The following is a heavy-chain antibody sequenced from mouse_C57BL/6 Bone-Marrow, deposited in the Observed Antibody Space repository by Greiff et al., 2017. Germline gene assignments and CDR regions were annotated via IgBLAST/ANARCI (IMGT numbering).Heavy chain of an antibody. V-gene: IGHV1-63*01. CDR2: IYPGGGYT. CDR1: GYTFTNYW. Sequence: QVQLQQSGAELVRPGTSVKMSCKASGYTFTNYWIGWAKQRPGHGLEWIGDIYPGGGYTNYNAKFKGKATLTADKSSSTAYMQFSSLTSEDSAIYYCARGLTTVVRHWYFDVWGTATTVTVSS. J-gene: IGHJ1*03. CDR3: ARGLTTVVRHWYFDV. D-gene: IGHD1-1*01.